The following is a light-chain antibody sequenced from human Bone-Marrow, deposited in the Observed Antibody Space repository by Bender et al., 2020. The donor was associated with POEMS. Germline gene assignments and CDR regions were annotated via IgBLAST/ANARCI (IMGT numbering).Light chain of an antibody. CDR1: SSDVGYSYL. Sequence: QSALTQPASVSGSPGQSITISCTGTSSDVGYSYLVSWYQQHPGKAPKVIIYEGYERPSGVSNRFSGSKSGNTASLTISGLQAEDEADYYCCSYAGNWVFGGGTRLTVL. CDR2: EGY. CDR3: CSYAGNWV. V-gene: IGLV2-23*01. J-gene: IGLJ3*02.